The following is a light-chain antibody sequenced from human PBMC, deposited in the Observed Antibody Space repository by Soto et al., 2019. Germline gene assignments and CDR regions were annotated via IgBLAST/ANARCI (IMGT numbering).Light chain of an antibody. J-gene: IGLJ1*01. CDR1: SSDVGDYNY. Sequence: QSALTQPPSASGSPGQSVTISCTGTSSDVGDYNYVSWYQQHPGKAPKLMIYEVSKRPSGVPDRLSGSKSGNTASLTVSGLQAEDEADYYCSSYAGSLYVFGTGNKLTVL. CDR2: EVS. V-gene: IGLV2-8*01. CDR3: SSYAGSLYV.